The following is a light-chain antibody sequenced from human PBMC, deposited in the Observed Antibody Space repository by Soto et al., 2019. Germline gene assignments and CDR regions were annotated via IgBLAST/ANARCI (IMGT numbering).Light chain of an antibody. CDR2: GAS. V-gene: IGKV3-15*01. CDR3: QQYANWPPWT. CDR1: QSVSSY. J-gene: IGKJ1*01. Sequence: EIVMTQSPATLSVSPGERATLSCRASQSVSSYLAWYQQRPGQAPRLVIYGASTRATGVPARFSGSGSGTEFTLPISSLQSEDFADYYCQQYANWPPWTFGQGTKVEIK.